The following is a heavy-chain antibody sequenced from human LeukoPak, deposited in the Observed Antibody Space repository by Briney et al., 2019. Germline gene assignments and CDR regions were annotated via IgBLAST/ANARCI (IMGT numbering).Heavy chain of an antibody. CDR3: ARAGSMIVVVIDDAFDI. Sequence: SETLSLTCTVSGGSINSYYWSWIRQPPGKGLEWIGYIYYSGSTNYNPSLKSRVTISVDTSRNQFSLKLSSVTAADTAVYYCARAGSMIVVVIDDAFDIWGQGTMVTVSS. J-gene: IGHJ3*02. D-gene: IGHD3-22*01. CDR1: GGSINSYY. V-gene: IGHV4-59*12. CDR2: IYYSGST.